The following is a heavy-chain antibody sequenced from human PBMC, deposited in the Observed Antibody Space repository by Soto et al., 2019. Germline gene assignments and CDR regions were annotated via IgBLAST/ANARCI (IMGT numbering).Heavy chain of an antibody. CDR2: ISKDGSIK. D-gene: IGHD6-19*01. CDR1: GFTFSDYA. CDR3: ARAYPQAVAGPLDS. V-gene: IGHV3-30-3*01. Sequence: PGGSLRLSCAASGFTFSDYAMHWVRQAPGRGLEWVAVISKDGSIKYYAESVKGRFTISRDNSKNTLYLQVDSLRPEDTAVYYCARAYPQAVAGPLDSWGQGILVTVSS. J-gene: IGHJ4*02.